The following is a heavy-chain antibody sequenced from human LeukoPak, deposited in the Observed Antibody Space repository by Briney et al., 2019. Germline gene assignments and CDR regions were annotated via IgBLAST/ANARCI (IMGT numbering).Heavy chain of an antibody. Sequence: PSETLSPTCTVSGGSISSYYWSWIRQPPGKGLEWIGYIYYSGSTNYNPSLKSRVTISVDTSKNQFSLKLSSVTAADTAVYYCASSRASGWFDPWGQGTLVTVSS. D-gene: IGHD1-26*01. CDR1: GGSISSYY. J-gene: IGHJ5*02. CDR2: IYYSGST. V-gene: IGHV4-59*01. CDR3: ASSRASGWFDP.